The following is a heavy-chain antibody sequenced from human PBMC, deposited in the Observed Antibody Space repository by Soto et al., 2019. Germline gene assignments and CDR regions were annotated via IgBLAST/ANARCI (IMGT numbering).Heavy chain of an antibody. CDR1: GFTFSSYA. Sequence: EVQLLESGGGLVQPGGSLRLSCAASGFTFSSYAMSWVRQAPGKGLEWVSAISGSGGSTYYADSVKGRFTISRDNSKNTLYLQMNSLRAEDTAVYYCAKDFFMITFGGVIVNPPYYFDYWGQGTLVTVSS. J-gene: IGHJ4*02. V-gene: IGHV3-23*01. CDR2: ISGSGGST. D-gene: IGHD3-16*02. CDR3: AKDFFMITFGGVIVNPPYYFDY.